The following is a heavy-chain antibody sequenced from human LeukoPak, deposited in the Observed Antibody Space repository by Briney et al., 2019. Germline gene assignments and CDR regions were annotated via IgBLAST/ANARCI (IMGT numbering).Heavy chain of an antibody. J-gene: IGHJ4*02. CDR1: GGTFSSYA. D-gene: IGHD1-7*01. CDR3: ARGGLELRSLDY. Sequence: GASVKVSCKSSGGTFSSYAISWVRQAPGQGLEWMGGIIPIFGTASYAQKFQGRVTITTDESTSTAYMELSSLRSEDTAVYYCARGGLELRSLDYWGQGTLVTVSS. V-gene: IGHV1-69*05. CDR2: IIPIFGTA.